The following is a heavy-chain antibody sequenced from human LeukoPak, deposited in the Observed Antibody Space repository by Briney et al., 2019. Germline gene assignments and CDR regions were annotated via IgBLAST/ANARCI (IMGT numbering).Heavy chain of an antibody. J-gene: IGHJ4*02. V-gene: IGHV4-59*01. Sequence: CIAYIYSTVSTNYTPSLPSRGNISVDKTKNQFSLKLSSVTAADTAVYYCAREAAGHFDYWGQGTLVTVSS. D-gene: IGHD6-13*01. CDR3: AREAAGHFDY. CDR2: IYSTVST.